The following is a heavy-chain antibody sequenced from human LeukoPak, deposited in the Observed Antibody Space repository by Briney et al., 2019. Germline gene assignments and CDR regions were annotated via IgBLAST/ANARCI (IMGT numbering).Heavy chain of an antibody. D-gene: IGHD3-16*01. Sequence: GGPLRLSCSASGFTYCLCDVLCPPHATGKARIYFSYINNYGETTLCKDSERRIFTISRDNFKNTLYIQMSSLRPEDTALYYCVKTMVTFGGIIRADAFDIWGQGTMVTVSS. V-gene: IGHV3-64D*06. CDR1: GFTYCLCD. J-gene: IGHJ3*02. CDR2: INNYGETT. CDR3: VKTMVTFGGIIRADAFDI.